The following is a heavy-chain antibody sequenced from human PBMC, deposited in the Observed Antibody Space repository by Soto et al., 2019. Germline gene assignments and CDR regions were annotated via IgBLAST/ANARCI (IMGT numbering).Heavy chain of an antibody. J-gene: IGHJ4*02. CDR3: ARMMGNCSSTSCYRYYFDY. Sequence: EVQLVESGGGLVQPGGSLRLSCAASGFTFSSYWMHWVRQAPGKGLVWVSRINSDGSSTSYADSVKGRLTISRDNAKNTLYLKMNSLRAEDTAVYYCARMMGNCSSTSCYRYYFDYWGQGTLVTVSS. D-gene: IGHD2-2*02. CDR1: GFTFSSYW. V-gene: IGHV3-74*01. CDR2: INSDGSST.